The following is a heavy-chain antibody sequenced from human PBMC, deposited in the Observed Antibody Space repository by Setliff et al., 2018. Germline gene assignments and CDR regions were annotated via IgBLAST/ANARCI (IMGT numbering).Heavy chain of an antibody. CDR2: IDWDGDK. V-gene: IGHV2-70*11. J-gene: IGHJ4*02. CDR1: RFSLTTSGTC. Sequence: SGPTLVNPTQTLTLTCTFSRFSLTTSGTCVTWIRQPPGKALEWLARIDWDGDKYYNTSLRTRLTLSKDTSKNQVFLTMTNMDPVDTATYYCARSRYELPHYYFDYWGQGILVTVSS. CDR3: ARSRYELPHYYFDY. D-gene: IGHD1-7*01.